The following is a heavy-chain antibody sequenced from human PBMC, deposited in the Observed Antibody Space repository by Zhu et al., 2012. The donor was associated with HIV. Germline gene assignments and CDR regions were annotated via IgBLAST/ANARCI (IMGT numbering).Heavy chain of an antibody. Sequence: QVQLQESGPGLVKPSETLSLTCTVSGATISRSSYYWGWIRQTPGKGLEWIGSIYHSGGTYYNPSLKSRLTISVDTSKNQFSLKLSSVTAADTAFYYCANTRTSGWYSYAFHVWGQGTLVTVSS. CDR2: IYHSGGT. CDR3: ANTRTSGWYSYAFHV. CDR1: GATISRSSYY. V-gene: IGHV4-39*01. J-gene: IGHJ3*01. D-gene: IGHD6-19*01.